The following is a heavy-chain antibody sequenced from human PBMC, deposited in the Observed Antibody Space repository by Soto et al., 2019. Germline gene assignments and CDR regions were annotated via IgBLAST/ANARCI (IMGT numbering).Heavy chain of an antibody. V-gene: IGHV4-59*01. CDR3: ARELMVRGVNYYYYGMDV. CDR1: GGSISSYY. D-gene: IGHD3-10*01. J-gene: IGHJ6*02. CDR2: IYYSGST. Sequence: SETLSLTCTVSGGSISSYYWSWIRQPPGKGLEWIGYIYYSGSTNYNPSLKSRVTISVDTSKNQFSLKLSSVTAADTAVYYCARELMVRGVNYYYYGMDVWGQGTTVTV.